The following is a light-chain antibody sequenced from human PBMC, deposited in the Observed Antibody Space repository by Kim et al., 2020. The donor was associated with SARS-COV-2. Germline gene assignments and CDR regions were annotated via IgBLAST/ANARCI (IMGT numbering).Light chain of an antibody. J-gene: IGKJ2*01. CDR2: KAS. CDR3: QQYDLRVT. V-gene: IGKV1-5*03. CDR1: QHINVW. Sequence: DIQLTQSPSTLSASVGDRVTITCRASQHINVWLAWYQQKAGEAPKLLIYKASTLASGVPSRFRGSGSGTEFTLTISSLQPDDFAVYYCQQYDLRVTFGQGTKLE.